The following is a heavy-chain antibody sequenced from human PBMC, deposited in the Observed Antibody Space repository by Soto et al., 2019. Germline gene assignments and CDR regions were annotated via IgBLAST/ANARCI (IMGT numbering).Heavy chain of an antibody. CDR3: ARHGPRVYYDNSDYYYYGMDV. J-gene: IGHJ6*02. D-gene: IGHD3-22*01. V-gene: IGHV5-10-1*04. CDR1: GYSSTSHW. CDR2: IEPSDSYT. Sequence: GSLKISCKGSGYSSTSHWISWVRPMPGKGLGWVGRIEPSDSYTHYSPSFQGQVTISADKSISTAYLQWSSLKASDTAMYYCARHGPRVYYDNSDYYYYGMDVWGQGTTVTVSS.